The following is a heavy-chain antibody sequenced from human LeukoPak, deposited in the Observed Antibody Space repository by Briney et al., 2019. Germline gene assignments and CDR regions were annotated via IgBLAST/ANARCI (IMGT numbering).Heavy chain of an antibody. CDR3: ARETYCTSTSCPIGDHFDY. V-gene: IGHV3-21*01. CDR2: ISSSSRYI. J-gene: IGHJ4*02. D-gene: IGHD2-2*01. CDR1: GFTFSSYA. Sequence: PGGSLRLSCAASGFTFSSYAMTWVRQAPGKGLEWVSSISSSSRYIYSADSLKGRFTISRDNAKNSLFLQMNSLRVEDTAVYYCARETYCTSTSCPIGDHFDYWGQGTLVTVSS.